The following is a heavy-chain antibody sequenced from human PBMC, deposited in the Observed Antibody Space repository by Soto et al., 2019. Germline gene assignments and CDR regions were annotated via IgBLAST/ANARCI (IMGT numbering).Heavy chain of an antibody. D-gene: IGHD3-9*01. CDR1: GGTFSSYA. CDR2: IIPHFGTA. V-gene: IGHV1-69*05. Sequence: SSVKVSCKASGGTFSSYAISWVRQAPGQGLEWMGGIIPHFGTANYAQKFQGRVTLTTDESKSTAYMDLRSLTSDDTAVYYCARDEGGYDILTGYYKAHHFDYWGQGVPVTVSS. J-gene: IGHJ4*02. CDR3: ARDEGGYDILTGYYKAHHFDY.